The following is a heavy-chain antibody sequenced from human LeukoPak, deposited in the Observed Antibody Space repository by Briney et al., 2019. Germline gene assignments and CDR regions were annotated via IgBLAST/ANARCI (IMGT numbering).Heavy chain of an antibody. J-gene: IGHJ4*02. Sequence: GGSLRLSCAASGHTFSSYWMHWVRQAPGKGLVWVSRINSDGSSTSYADCVKGRFTISRDNAKNTLYLQMNSLRAEVTAVYYCARVSGLVGFDYWGQGTPVTVSS. V-gene: IGHV3-74*01. CDR2: INSDGSST. D-gene: IGHD6-19*01. CDR1: GHTFSSYW. CDR3: ARVSGLVGFDY.